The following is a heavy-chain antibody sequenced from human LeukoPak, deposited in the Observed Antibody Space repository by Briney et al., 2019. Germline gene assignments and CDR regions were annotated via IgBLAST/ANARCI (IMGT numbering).Heavy chain of an antibody. Sequence: SESLSLTCAVYGGSFSGYYWSWIRQPPGKGLEWIGEINHSGSTNYNPSLKSRVTISVDTSKNQFSLKLSSVTAADTAVYYCARAYSSSWYWMGYFDYWGQGTLVTVSS. V-gene: IGHV4-34*01. J-gene: IGHJ4*02. CDR1: GGSFSGYY. CDR2: INHSGST. CDR3: ARAYSSSWYWMGYFDY. D-gene: IGHD6-13*01.